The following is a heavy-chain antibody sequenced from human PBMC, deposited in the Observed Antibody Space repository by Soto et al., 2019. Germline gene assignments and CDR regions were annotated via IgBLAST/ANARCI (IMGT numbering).Heavy chain of an antibody. V-gene: IGHV1-46*01. CDR3: ARQKLAVDGYRDYLFDF. CDR2: INPTGGST. Sequence: ASVKVSCKAAGYTFLKYYVHWVRQAPGQGLEWMGIINPTGGSTSYAQKFQGRLTMTRDTSTSTVYMDLSSLRSEDAAVYYCARQKLAVDGYRDYLFDFWGQGTLDPV. CDR1: GYTFLKYY. D-gene: IGHD6-19*01. J-gene: IGHJ4*02.